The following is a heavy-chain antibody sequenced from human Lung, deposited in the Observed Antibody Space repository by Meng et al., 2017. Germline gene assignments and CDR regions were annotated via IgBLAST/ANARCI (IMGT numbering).Heavy chain of an antibody. CDR1: GGSISSDNW. CDR2: IYHSGST. V-gene: IGHV4-4*02. Sequence: QVQLQESGPGLVKPSGTLSLTCAVSGGSISSDNWWSWVRQPPGKGLEWIGEIYHSGSTNYNPSLKSRITISVDKPKNQFSLTLSSVTAADTAVYYCTKNDFYCLGYWGQGTLVTGSS. CDR3: TKNDFYCLGY. D-gene: IGHD2-21*01. J-gene: IGHJ4*02.